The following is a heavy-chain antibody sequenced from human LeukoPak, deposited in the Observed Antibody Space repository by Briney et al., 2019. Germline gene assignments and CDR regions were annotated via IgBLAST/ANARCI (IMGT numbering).Heavy chain of an antibody. Sequence: ASVKVSCKASGYTFTIDGISWVRQAPGQGLEWMGWISTYNGNTNYAQNLQGRVTMTTDTSTSTAYMDLRSLRSDDTAVYYCARGSYGDYWGQGTLVTVSS. V-gene: IGHV1-18*01. J-gene: IGHJ4*02. D-gene: IGHD3-10*01. CDR3: ARGSYGDY. CDR2: ISTYNGNT. CDR1: GYTFTIDG.